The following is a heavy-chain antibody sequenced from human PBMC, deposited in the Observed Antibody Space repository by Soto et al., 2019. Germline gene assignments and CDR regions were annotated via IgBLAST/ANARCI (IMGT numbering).Heavy chain of an antibody. Sequence: ASVKVSCKASGFTFTSSAMQWVRQARGQRLEWIGWIVVGSGNTNYAQKFQERVTITRDMSTSTAYMELSSLRSEDTAVYYCASVPPRFGELREFDYWGQGTLVTVSS. V-gene: IGHV1-58*02. J-gene: IGHJ4*02. D-gene: IGHD3-10*01. CDR2: IVVGSGNT. CDR1: GFTFTSSA. CDR3: ASVPPRFGELREFDY.